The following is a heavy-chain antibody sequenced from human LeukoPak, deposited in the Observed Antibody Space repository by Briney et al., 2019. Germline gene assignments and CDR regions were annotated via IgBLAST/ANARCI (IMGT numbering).Heavy chain of an antibody. Sequence: GGSLRLSCAASGFTFSSYAMSWVRQAPGKGLEWVSAISGSGGSTYYADSVKGRFTISRDNAKNSLYLQMNSLRAEDTAVYYCARGSDYYGSGSYYGESWSYYFDYWGQGTLVTVSS. J-gene: IGHJ4*02. V-gene: IGHV3-23*01. D-gene: IGHD3-10*01. CDR2: ISGSGGST. CDR1: GFTFSSYA. CDR3: ARGSDYYGSGSYYGESWSYYFDY.